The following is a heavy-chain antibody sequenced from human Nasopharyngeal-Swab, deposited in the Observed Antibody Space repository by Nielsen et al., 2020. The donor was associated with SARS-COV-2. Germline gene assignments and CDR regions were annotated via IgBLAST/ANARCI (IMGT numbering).Heavy chain of an antibody. V-gene: IGHV1-69*13. D-gene: IGHD1-26*01. CDR2: IIPIFGTA. Sequence: SVKVSCKASGYTFISSYINWVRQATGQRLEWMGGIIPIFGTANYAQKFQGRVTITADESTSTAYMELSSLGSEDTAVYYCTTVAGSYDRFDYWGQGTLVTVSS. CDR3: TTVAGSYDRFDY. CDR1: GYTFISSY. J-gene: IGHJ4*02.